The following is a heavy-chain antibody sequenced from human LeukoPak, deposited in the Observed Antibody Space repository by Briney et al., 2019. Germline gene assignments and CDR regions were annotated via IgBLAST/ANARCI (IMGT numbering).Heavy chain of an antibody. Sequence: GGSLRLSCAASGFTFSSYWMSWVRQAPGKGLEWVANLMQDGSKKHYADSVKGRFTISRDNARNSLYLQMNSLRAEDTAVYFCARDLRGPFDYWGQGTLVTVSS. CDR3: ARDLRGPFDY. CDR2: LMQDGSKK. J-gene: IGHJ4*02. V-gene: IGHV3-7*01. CDR1: GFTFSSYW.